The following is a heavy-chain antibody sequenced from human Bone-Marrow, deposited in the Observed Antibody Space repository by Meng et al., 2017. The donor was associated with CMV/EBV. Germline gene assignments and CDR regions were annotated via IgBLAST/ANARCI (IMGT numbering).Heavy chain of an antibody. CDR3: ASEYCDSTTCYDY. Sequence: GETLKTSCAPSGFTFSSYWMHWVRQAPGKGLVWLARINSDGSSTTYADSVKGRFTISRDNAKNTLYLQMHSLRAEDTAVYYCASEYCDSTTCYDYWGQGTLVTVSS. D-gene: IGHD2/OR15-2a*01. CDR2: INSDGSST. V-gene: IGHV3-74*01. J-gene: IGHJ4*02. CDR1: GFTFSSYW.